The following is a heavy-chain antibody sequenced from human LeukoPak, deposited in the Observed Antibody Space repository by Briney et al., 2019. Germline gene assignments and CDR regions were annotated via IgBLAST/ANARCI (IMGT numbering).Heavy chain of an antibody. CDR3: ARDKHRGYCTNGVCSYDFDY. CDR1: GYTFTSYG. J-gene: IGHJ4*02. Sequence: ASVKVSCKASGYTFTSYGISWVRQAPGQGLEWMGWISAYNGNTNYAQKLQGRVTMTTDTSTSTAYMELRSLRSDGTAVYYCARDKHRGYCTNGVCSYDFDYWGQGTLVTVSS. CDR2: ISAYNGNT. D-gene: IGHD2-8*01. V-gene: IGHV1-18*01.